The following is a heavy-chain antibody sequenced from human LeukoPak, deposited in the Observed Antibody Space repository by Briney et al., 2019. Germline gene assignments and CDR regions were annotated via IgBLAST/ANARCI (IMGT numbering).Heavy chain of an antibody. CDR2: INAGNGNT. J-gene: IGHJ3*02. V-gene: IGHV1-3*01. CDR1: GYTFTSYA. Sequence: ASVKVSCKASGYTFTSYAMHWVRQAPGQRLEWMGWINAGNGNTKYSQKFQGRVTITRDTSASTAYMELSSLRSEDTAVYYCASERSATVTHLGFDAFDIWGQGTMVTVSS. D-gene: IGHD4-17*01. CDR3: ASERSATVTHLGFDAFDI.